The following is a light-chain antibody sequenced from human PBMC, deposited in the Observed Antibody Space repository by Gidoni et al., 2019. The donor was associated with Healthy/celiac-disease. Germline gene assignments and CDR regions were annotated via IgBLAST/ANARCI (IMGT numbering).Light chain of an antibody. CDR2: AAS. J-gene: IGKJ5*01. CDR1: QSISSY. Sequence: DIQMTQSPSSLSASGGDRVTITCRAGQSISSYLNWYQQKPGKAPKLLIYAASSLQSGVPSRFSGSGSGTDFTLTISSLQPEDFETYYCQQSYSTSITFGQGTRLEIK. CDR3: QQSYSTSIT. V-gene: IGKV1-39*01.